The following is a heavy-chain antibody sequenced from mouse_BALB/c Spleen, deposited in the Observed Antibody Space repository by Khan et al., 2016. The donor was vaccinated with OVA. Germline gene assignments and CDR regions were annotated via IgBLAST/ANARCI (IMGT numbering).Heavy chain of an antibody. Sequence: MQLQESGAELVRPGTSVKVSCKASGYAFTDYLIEWVKQRPGQGLEWIGVINPGSGNTNYNEKFKGKATLTADKSSSTAYMQLSSLTSDDSAVYFCARGGYGTLAYWGQGTPVTVS. D-gene: IGHD2-1*01. CDR2: INPGSGNT. J-gene: IGHJ3*01. CDR1: GYAFTDYL. CDR3: ARGGYGTLAY. V-gene: IGHV1-54*01.